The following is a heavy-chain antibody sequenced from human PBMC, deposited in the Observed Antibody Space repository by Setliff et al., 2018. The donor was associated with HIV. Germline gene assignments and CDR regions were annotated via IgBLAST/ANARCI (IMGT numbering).Heavy chain of an antibody. V-gene: IGHV4-61*02. J-gene: IGHJ3*02. Sequence: SETLSLTCTVSGGSISSGSYYWSWIRQPAGKGLEWIGRIYTSGSTNYNPSLKSRVTISVDTSKNQFSLKLSSVTAADAAVYYGARGKMPGGAHAFDIWGQGTMVTVSS. CDR1: GGSISSGSYY. D-gene: IGHD2-2*01. CDR2: IYTSGST. CDR3: ARGKMPGGAHAFDI.